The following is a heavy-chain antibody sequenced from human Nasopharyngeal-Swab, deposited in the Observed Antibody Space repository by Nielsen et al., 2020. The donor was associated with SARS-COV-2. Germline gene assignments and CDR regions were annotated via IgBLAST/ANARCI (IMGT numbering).Heavy chain of an antibody. CDR1: GYSFTNYW. CDR3: ASPYCGGDCSPNRYFDL. Sequence: GESLKISCKGSGYSFTNYWIAWVRQMPGKGLEWMGIIYPGDSDTRYSPSFQGQVTISADKSISTAYLQWSSLKASDTAMYYCASPYCGGDCSPNRYFDLWGRGTLVTVSS. CDR2: IYPGDSDT. D-gene: IGHD2-21*02. V-gene: IGHV5-51*01. J-gene: IGHJ2*01.